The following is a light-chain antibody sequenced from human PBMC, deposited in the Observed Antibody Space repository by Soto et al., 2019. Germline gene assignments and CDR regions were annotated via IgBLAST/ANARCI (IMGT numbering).Light chain of an antibody. CDR1: QSVSSSY. CDR3: QQYGSSPT. CDR2: GAS. Sequence: IVLTQSPGTLSLSPGEGATLSCRASQSVSSSYLAWYQQKPGQAPRLLIYGASTRATGIPDRFSGSGSGTDFTLTISRLEPEDFVVYYCQQYGSSPTFGQGTKVEI. V-gene: IGKV3-20*01. J-gene: IGKJ1*01.